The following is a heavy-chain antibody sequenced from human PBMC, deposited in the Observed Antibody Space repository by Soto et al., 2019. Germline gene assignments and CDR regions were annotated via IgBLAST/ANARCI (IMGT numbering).Heavy chain of an antibody. CDR2: INPNSGGT. J-gene: IGHJ1*01. V-gene: IGHV1-2*02. CDR3: ARDRRYYDSSGYLWTVRAEYFQH. Sequence: ASVKVSCKASGYTFTGYYIHWVRQAPGQGLEWMGWINPNSGGTNYAQKFQGRVTTTRDTSISTAYMELRRLRSDDTAVYYCARDRRYYDSSGYLWTVRAEYFQHWGQGTLVTVSS. CDR1: GYTFTGYY. D-gene: IGHD3-22*01.